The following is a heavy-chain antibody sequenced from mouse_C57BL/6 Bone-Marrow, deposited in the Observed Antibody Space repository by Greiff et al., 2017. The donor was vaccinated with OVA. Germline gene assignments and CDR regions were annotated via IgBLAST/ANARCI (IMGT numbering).Heavy chain of an antibody. CDR3: TAWGAMDY. Sequence: VQLQQSGAELVRPGASVKLSCTASGFNFTDDYMHWVKQRPEQGLEWIGWIDPENGDTDYASKFQGKATITVDTSSNTAYLQLSSLTSEDSAVCYSTAWGAMDYWGQGTSVTVSS. CDR2: IDPENGDT. J-gene: IGHJ4*01. CDR1: GFNFTDDY. V-gene: IGHV14-4*01.